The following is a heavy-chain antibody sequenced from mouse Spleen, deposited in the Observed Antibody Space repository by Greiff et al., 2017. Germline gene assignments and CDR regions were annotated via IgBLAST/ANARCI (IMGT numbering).Heavy chain of an antibody. CDR3: AREGTTVVAPFDY. V-gene: IGHV1-26*01. CDR1: GYTFTDYY. J-gene: IGHJ2*01. CDR2: INPNNGGT. Sequence: VQLQQSGPELVKPGASVKISCKASGYTFTDYYMNWVKQSHGKSLEWIGDINPNNGGTSYNQKFKGKATLTVDKSSSTAYMELRSLTSEDSAVYYCAREGTTVVAPFDYWGQGTTLTVSS. D-gene: IGHD1-1*01.